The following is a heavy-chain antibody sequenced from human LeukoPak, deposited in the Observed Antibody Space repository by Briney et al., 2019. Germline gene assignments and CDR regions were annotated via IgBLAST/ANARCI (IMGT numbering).Heavy chain of an antibody. CDR1: GYTFTSYG. J-gene: IGHJ4*02. CDR3: ARVAGLRYFDWVDY. V-gene: IGHV1-18*04. Sequence: ASVTVSCEASGYTFTSYGFSWVRQAPGQGLEWMGWISTYNGNTNYAQKLQGRVTMTTDTSTSTAYMELRSLRSDDTAVYYCARVAGLRYFDWVDYWGQGTPVTVSS. D-gene: IGHD3-9*01. CDR2: ISTYNGNT.